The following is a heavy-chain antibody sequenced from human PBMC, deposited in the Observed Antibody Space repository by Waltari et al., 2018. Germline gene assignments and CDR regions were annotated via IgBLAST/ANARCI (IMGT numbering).Heavy chain of an antibody. D-gene: IGHD6-19*01. CDR3: ARDSLRWLNAFDI. J-gene: IGHJ3*02. CDR1: GFTFSSYI. V-gene: IGHV3-48*04. Sequence: EVQLVESGGGLVQPVGSLRLSCAASGFTFSSYIMNWVRQAPGKGLEWVSYISSSSSTIYYADSVKGRFTISRDNVKNSLYLQMNSLRAEDTAVYYCARDSLRWLNAFDIWGQGTMVTVSS. CDR2: ISSSSSTI.